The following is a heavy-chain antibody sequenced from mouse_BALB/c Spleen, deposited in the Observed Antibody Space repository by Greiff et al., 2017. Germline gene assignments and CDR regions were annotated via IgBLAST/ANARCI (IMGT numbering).Heavy chain of an antibody. V-gene: IGHV1-9*01. CDR1: GYTFSSYW. J-gene: IGHJ3*01. D-gene: IGHD2-4*01. CDR2: ILPGSGST. CDR3: ARIYYDYDTDVSWFAY. Sequence: QVQLQQSGAELMKPGASVKISCKATGYTFSSYWIEWVKQRPGHGLEWIGEILPGSGSTNYNEKFKGKATFTADTSSNTAYMQLSSLTSEDSAVYYCARIYYDYDTDVSWFAYWGQGTLVTVSA.